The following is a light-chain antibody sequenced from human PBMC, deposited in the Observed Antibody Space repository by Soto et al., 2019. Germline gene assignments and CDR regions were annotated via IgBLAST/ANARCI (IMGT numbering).Light chain of an antibody. CDR3: QQYSEWPWT. Sequence: EIVMTQSPATLSVSPGERATLSCRASQSVSSNLAWYQQKPGQAPRLLIYGASARATGISARFSGSGSETEFTLTISSLQSEDFALYYCQQYSEWPWTFGQGTKV. CDR1: QSVSSN. V-gene: IGKV3-15*01. CDR2: GAS. J-gene: IGKJ1*01.